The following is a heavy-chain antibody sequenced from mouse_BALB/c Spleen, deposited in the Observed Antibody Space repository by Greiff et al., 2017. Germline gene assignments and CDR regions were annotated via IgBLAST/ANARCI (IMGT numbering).Heavy chain of an antibody. CDR3: ARLGNTYAMDY. J-gene: IGHJ4*01. D-gene: IGHD2-1*01. V-gene: IGHV5-12-2*01. CDR2: ISNGGGST. CDR1: GFTFSSYT. Sequence: DVMLVESGGGLVQPGGSLKLSCAASGFTFSSYTMSWVRQTPEKRLEWVAYISNGGGSTYYPDTVKGRFTISRDNAKNTLYLQMSSLKSEDTAMYYCARLGNTYAMDYWGQGTSVTVSS.